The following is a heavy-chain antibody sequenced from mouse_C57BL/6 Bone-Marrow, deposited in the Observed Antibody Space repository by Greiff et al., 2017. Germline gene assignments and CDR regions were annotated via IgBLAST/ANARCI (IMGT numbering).Heavy chain of an antibody. D-gene: IGHD2-4*01. J-gene: IGHJ3*01. V-gene: IGHV5-6*01. CDR3: AGERLYNGYDYEGWFAY. CDR1: GFTFSSYG. Sequence: VQLKESGGDLVKPGGSLKLSCAASGFTFSSYGMSWVRQTPDKRLEWVATISSGGNYTYYPDSVKGRFTISRDTAKNTLYLQMSSLKSEDTAMYYCAGERLYNGYDYEGWFAYWGQGTLVTVAA. CDR2: ISSGGNYT.